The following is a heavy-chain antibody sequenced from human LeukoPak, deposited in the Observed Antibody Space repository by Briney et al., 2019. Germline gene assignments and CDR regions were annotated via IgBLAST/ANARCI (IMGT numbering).Heavy chain of an antibody. D-gene: IGHD6-19*01. CDR1: GFTFRSYW. CDR2: ISGSGSIA. CDR3: ANHPGIAVPRVDY. J-gene: IGHJ4*02. V-gene: IGHV3-23*01. Sequence: TGGSLRLSCAASGFTFRSYWMRWVRQAPGKGLEWVSAISGSGSIAYYADSVKGRFTISRDNSKNTLYLQMSSLRAEDTAIYYCANHPGIAVPRVDYWGQGTLVTVSS.